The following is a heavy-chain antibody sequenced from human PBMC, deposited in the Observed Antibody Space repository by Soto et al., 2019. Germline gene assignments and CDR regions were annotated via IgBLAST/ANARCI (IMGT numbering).Heavy chain of an antibody. Sequence: QVQLVQSGAEVKKPGASVKVSCKASGYTFTSYGISWVRQAPGQGLEWMGWISAYNGNTNYAQKLQGRVTRTTDTSTSTAYLELRSLRSDDTAVYYCARLHDYYDSSGYWEGYYFDYWGQGTLVTVSS. CDR2: ISAYNGNT. CDR1: GYTFTSYG. V-gene: IGHV1-18*01. CDR3: ARLHDYYDSSGYWEGYYFDY. J-gene: IGHJ4*02. D-gene: IGHD3-22*01.